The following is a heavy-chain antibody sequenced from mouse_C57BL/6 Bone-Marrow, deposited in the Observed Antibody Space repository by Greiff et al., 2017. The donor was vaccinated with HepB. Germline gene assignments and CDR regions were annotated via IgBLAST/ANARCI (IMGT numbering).Heavy chain of an antibody. CDR3: AGAAQGWFAY. J-gene: IGHJ3*01. V-gene: IGHV1-64*01. Sequence: QVQLQQSGAELVKPGASVKLSCKASGYTFTSYWMHWVKQRPGQGLEWIGMIHPNSGSTNYNEKFKSKATLTVDKSSSTAYMQLSSLTSEDSAVYYCAGAAQGWFAYWGQGTLVTVSA. CDR2: IHPNSGST. D-gene: IGHD3-2*02. CDR1: GYTFTSYW.